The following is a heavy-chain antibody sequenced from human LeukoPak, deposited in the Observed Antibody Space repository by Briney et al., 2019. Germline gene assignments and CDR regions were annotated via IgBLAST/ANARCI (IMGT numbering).Heavy chain of an antibody. CDR2: ISAYNGNT. J-gene: IGHJ6*03. CDR1: GYTFTSYG. D-gene: IGHD6-13*01. Sequence: AASVKVSCKASGYTFTSYGISWVRQAPGQGLEWMGWISAYNGNTNYAQKLQGRVTMTTDTSTSTAYMELRSLRSDDTAVYYCARVGIAAAGPYYYYYYMDVWGKGTTVTISS. CDR3: ARVGIAAAGPYYYYYYMDV. V-gene: IGHV1-18*01.